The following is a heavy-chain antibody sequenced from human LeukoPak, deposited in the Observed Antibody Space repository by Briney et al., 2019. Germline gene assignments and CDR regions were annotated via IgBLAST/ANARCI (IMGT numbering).Heavy chain of an antibody. CDR2: ISHSGST. CDR1: GGSISSGTYY. D-gene: IGHD3-10*01. J-gene: IGHJ6*02. Sequence: PSQTLSLTCTVSGGSISSGTYYWSWIRQPPGKGLEWIGYISHSGSTYYNPSLKSRVTISVDTSKNQFSLKLSSVTAADTAVYYCARDPMVRGVRYHFGMDVWGQGTTVTVSS. V-gene: IGHV4-30-2*01. CDR3: ARDPMVRGVRYHFGMDV.